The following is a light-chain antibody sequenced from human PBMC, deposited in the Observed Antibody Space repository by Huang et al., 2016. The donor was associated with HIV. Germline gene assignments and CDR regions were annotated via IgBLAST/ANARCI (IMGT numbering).Light chain of an antibody. J-gene: IGKJ5*01. V-gene: IGKV3-20*01. CDR3: QQYGSSPIT. CDR1: QSVSSNY. Sequence: EIVLTQSPDTLSLSPGERATLSCRASQSVSSNYLAWYQQKPGQAPRLLIYGASSGSGTDFTLTINRLEPEDFAVYYCQQYGSSPITFGQGTRLEMK. CDR2: GAS.